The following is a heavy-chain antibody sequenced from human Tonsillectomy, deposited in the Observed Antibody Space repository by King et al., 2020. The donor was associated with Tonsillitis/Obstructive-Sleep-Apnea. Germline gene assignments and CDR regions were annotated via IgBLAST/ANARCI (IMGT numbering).Heavy chain of an antibody. CDR3: ARVPRITIFGVAHAFDI. CDR2: IYYSWST. CDR1: GGSISSGGDY. D-gene: IGHD3-3*01. V-gene: IGHV4-31*01. J-gene: IGHJ3*02. Sequence: VQLQESGPGLVKPSQTLSLTCTVSGGSISSGGDYLSWIRQHPGKGLEWIVYIYYSWSTYYNPSLKSLVTISVDTSKNQFSLKLSSVTAADTAVYYCARVPRITIFGVAHAFDIWGQGTMVTVSS.